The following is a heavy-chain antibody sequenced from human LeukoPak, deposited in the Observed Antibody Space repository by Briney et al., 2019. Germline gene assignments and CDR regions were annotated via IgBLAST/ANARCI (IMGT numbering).Heavy chain of an antibody. Sequence: ASVKVSCKASGYTFTSYDINWVRQATGQGLEWMGWMNPNSGNTGYAQKFQGRVTMTRNTSISTAYMELSSLRSEDTAVYYCARVYYDSSGYYPLDFDYWGQGTLVTVSS. CDR3: ARVYYDSSGYYPLDFDY. CDR2: MNPNSGNT. CDR1: GYTFTSYD. J-gene: IGHJ4*02. D-gene: IGHD3-22*01. V-gene: IGHV1-8*01.